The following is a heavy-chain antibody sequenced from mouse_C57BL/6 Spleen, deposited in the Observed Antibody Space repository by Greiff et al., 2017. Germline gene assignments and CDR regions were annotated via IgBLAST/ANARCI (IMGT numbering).Heavy chain of an antibody. J-gene: IGHJ2*01. CDR2: IYPGDGDT. V-gene: IGHV1-80*01. CDR1: GYAFSSYW. Sequence: QVQLQQSGAELVKPGASVKISCKASGYAFSSYWMNWVKQRPGKGLEWIGQIYPGDGDTNYNGKFKGKATLTADKSSSTAYMQLSSLTSEDSAVYFCAREGAYYSNYVVDYWGQGTTLTVSS. D-gene: IGHD2-5*01. CDR3: AREGAYYSNYVVDY.